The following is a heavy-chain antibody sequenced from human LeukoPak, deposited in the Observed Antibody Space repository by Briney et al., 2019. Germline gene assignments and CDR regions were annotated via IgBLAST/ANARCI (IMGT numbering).Heavy chain of an antibody. CDR2: INHSGST. D-gene: IGHD1-26*01. CDR3: ARGGVGATTRTVDY. J-gene: IGHJ4*02. V-gene: IGHV4-34*01. Sequence: GSLRLSCAASGFTFSSYAMHWIRQPPGKGLEWIGEINHSGSTNYNPSLKSRVTISVDTSKNQFSLKLSSVTAADTAVYYCARGGVGATTRTVDYWGQGTLVTVSS. CDR1: GFTFSSYA.